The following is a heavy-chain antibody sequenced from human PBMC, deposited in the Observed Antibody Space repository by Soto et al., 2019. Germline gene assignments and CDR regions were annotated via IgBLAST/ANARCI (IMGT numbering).Heavy chain of an antibody. J-gene: IGHJ3*02. D-gene: IGHD3-10*01. V-gene: IGHV4-4*09. CDR1: GGSLSPNY. Sequence: PSETLSLTCTVSGGSLSPNYWTWIRQPPGKGLEWVGYIYFGGTTSYNPSLRSRVTISLETSNSQFSLRLSSVTAADTAVYYCARVWGGAFDIWGQGTMVTVSS. CDR2: IYFGGTT. CDR3: ARVWGGAFDI.